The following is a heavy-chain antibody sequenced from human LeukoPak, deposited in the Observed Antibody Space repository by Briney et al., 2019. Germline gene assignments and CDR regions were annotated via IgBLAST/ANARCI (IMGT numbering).Heavy chain of an antibody. CDR1: GGSISSSSYY. V-gene: IGHV4-61*02. J-gene: IGHJ4*02. Sequence: SETLSLTCTVSGGSISSSSYYWGWIRQPPGKGLEWIGRIYTSGSTKYNPSLRSRVTISLDTSENQFSLSLSSVTAADTAVYYCARSSGSSGYSYYLDYWGQGTLVIVSS. D-gene: IGHD3-22*01. CDR2: IYTSGST. CDR3: ARSSGSSGYSYYLDY.